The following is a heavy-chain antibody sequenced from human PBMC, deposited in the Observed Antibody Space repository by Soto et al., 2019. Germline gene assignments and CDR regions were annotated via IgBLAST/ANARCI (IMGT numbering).Heavy chain of an antibody. J-gene: IGHJ6*01. Sequence: SETLSLTCTVSGGSISSYYWSWIRQPPGKGLEWIGYIYYSGSTNYNPSLKSRVTISVDTSKNQFSLKLSSVTAADTAVYYCARDTSYSGFFLPYGMDVWGHGSPVTVPQ. CDR3: ARDTSYSGFFLPYGMDV. CDR1: GGSISSYY. V-gene: IGHV4-59*01. CDR2: IYYSGST. D-gene: IGHD1-26*01.